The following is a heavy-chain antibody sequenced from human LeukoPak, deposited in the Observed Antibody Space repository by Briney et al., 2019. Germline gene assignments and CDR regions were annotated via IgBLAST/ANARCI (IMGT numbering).Heavy chain of an antibody. CDR2: IYYSGST. J-gene: IGHJ5*02. CDR3: ARGFQWLRSAWFDP. V-gene: IGHV4-59*12. CDR1: GGPISSYY. D-gene: IGHD5-12*01. Sequence: SETQSLTCTVSGGPISSYYWSWIRQPPGKGLEWIGYIYYSGSTNYNPSLKSRVTISVDTSKNQFSLKPSSVTAADTAVYYCARGFQWLRSAWFDPWGQGTLVTVSS.